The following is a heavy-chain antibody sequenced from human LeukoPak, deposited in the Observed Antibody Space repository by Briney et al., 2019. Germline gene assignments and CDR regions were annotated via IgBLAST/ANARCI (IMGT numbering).Heavy chain of an antibody. D-gene: IGHD1-26*01. CDR2: IKEDASQK. V-gene: IGHV3-7*01. CDR3: ARQVSREGHFDY. J-gene: IGHJ4*02. CDR1: GFAFNNYW. Sequence: GGSLRLSCAASGFAFNNYWLSWVRQGPGKGLEWVAHIKEDASQKYYVGSVEGRFTISRDNAKNSLYLQMNSLRGEDTAVYFCARQVSREGHFDYWGQGALVTVSS.